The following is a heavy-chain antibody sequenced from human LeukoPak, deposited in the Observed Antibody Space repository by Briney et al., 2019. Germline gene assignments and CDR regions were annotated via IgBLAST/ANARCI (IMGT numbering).Heavy chain of an antibody. V-gene: IGHV4-39*01. CDR1: GGSISSSSYY. Sequence: PSETLSLTCTVSGGSISSSSYYWGWIRRPPGKGLEWIGSIYYSGSTYYNPSLKSRVTISVDTSKNQFSLKLSSVTAADTAVYYCARSDSGWVDYWGQGTLVTVSS. J-gene: IGHJ4*02. CDR2: IYYSGST. D-gene: IGHD6-19*01. CDR3: ARSDSGWVDY.